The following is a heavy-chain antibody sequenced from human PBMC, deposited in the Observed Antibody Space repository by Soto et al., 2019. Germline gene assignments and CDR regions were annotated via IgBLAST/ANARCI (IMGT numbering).Heavy chain of an antibody. CDR1: GFTFSSYS. D-gene: IGHD2-21*02. CDR2: ISSSSSTI. V-gene: IGHV3-48*02. Sequence: EVQLVESGGGLVQPGGSLRLSCAASGFTFSSYSMNWVRQAPGKGLEWVSYISSSSSTIYYADSVKGRFTISRDNAKNSLYLQVNSLRDEDTAVYYCARDLKVVTPGYFDYWGQGTLVTVSS. J-gene: IGHJ4*02. CDR3: ARDLKVVTPGYFDY.